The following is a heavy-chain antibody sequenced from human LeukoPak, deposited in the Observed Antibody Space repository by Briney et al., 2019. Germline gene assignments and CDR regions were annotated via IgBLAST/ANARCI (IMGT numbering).Heavy chain of an antibody. J-gene: IGHJ4*02. D-gene: IGHD2-15*01. CDR3: AKARYDGEVMIAATDY. CDR2: ISHDGSNK. CDR1: GFPFSDYG. Sequence: GGSLRLSCAASGFPFSDYGMYWVRQAPGKGLEWLAVISHDGSNKYYADSVKGRFTISRDNSKNTLYLQMNNLRADDTAVYYCAKARYDGEVMIAATDYWGQGTLVTVSS. V-gene: IGHV3-30*18.